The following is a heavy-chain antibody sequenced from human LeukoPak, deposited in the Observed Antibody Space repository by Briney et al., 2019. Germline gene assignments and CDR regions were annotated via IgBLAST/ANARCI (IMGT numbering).Heavy chain of an antibody. V-gene: IGHV4-38-2*02. CDR1: GYSISSGYH. Sequence: PSETLSLTCAVSGYSISSGYHWAWIRQPPGKGLEWIGRIYTSGSTNYNPSLKSRATMSVDTSKNQFSLKLSSVTAADTAVYYCARDLYGTDFDYWGQGTLVTVSS. J-gene: IGHJ4*02. CDR3: ARDLYGTDFDY. D-gene: IGHD2-8*01. CDR2: IYTSGST.